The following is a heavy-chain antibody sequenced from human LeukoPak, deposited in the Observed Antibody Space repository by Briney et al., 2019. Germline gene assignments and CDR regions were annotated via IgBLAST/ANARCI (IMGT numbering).Heavy chain of an antibody. CDR2: INPNSGGT. Sequence: ASVKVSCKASGYTFTGYYMHWVRQAPGQGLEWMGWINPNSGGTNYAQKFQGRVTMTRDTSINTAYMELSRLRSDDTAVYYCARDKGDIVVVVAADDLGVFDYWGQGTLVTVSS. CDR3: ARDKGDIVVVVAADDLGVFDY. D-gene: IGHD2-15*01. V-gene: IGHV1-2*02. J-gene: IGHJ4*02. CDR1: GYTFTGYY.